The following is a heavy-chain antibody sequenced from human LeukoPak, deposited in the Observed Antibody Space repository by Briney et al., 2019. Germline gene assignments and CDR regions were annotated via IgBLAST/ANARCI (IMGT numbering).Heavy chain of an antibody. V-gene: IGHV1-2*02. Sequence: AAVKVSCKTSGYTFTTYYVHWVRQAPGQGLEWMGLIRPHDGSTLFAEMFQGRVTMTRDTSITTAYMELHRLTSDDTAIYYCARVEGGITTTGDWGQGTQVTVSS. CDR1: GYTFTTYY. CDR2: IRPHDGST. J-gene: IGHJ4*02. CDR3: ARVEGGITTTGD. D-gene: IGHD1-14*01.